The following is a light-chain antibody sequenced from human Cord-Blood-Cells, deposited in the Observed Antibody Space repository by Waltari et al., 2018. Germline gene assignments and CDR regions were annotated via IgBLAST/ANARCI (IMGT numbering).Light chain of an antibody. Sequence: DIQMTQPPSSLSASVGDRVTITCRACQSISSYLNWYQQKPGKAPKLLIYAASSLQSGVPSRFSGSESETDFTLTISSLQPEDFSTYYCQQSYSTPWTFGQGTKVEIK. J-gene: IGKJ1*01. CDR2: AAS. V-gene: IGKV1-39*01. CDR1: QSISSY. CDR3: QQSYSTPWT.